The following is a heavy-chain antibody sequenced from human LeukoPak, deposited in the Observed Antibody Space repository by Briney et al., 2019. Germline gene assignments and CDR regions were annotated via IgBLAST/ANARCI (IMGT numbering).Heavy chain of an antibody. CDR2: VSGYNGDT. J-gene: IGHJ4*02. V-gene: IGHV1-18*01. Sequence: APVKVSCKTSGYTFSRHGITWVRQAPGQGPEWMGWVSGYNGDTNYAKSVRGRVTMTTDTSTNTAYMELRSLRSDDTAVYYCAKDIHPGLDSGASCCFDYWGQGTPVTASS. CDR1: GYTFSRHG. D-gene: IGHD3-22*01. CDR3: AKDIHPGLDSGASCCFDY.